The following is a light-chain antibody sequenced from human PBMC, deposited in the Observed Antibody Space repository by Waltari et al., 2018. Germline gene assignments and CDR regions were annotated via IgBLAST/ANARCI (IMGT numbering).Light chain of an antibody. J-gene: IGLJ3*02. Sequence: QSALTQPASVSGSPGQSITISCTGTSSYVGTYNSVYWYQDHPGQAPKVIIYDVSDRPSGVSARFSGSKSGNTASLTISGLQAEDEADYYCSSQSSDDVVLFGGGTKVTVL. CDR1: SSYVGTYNS. CDR2: DVS. V-gene: IGLV2-14*03. CDR3: SSQSSDDVVL.